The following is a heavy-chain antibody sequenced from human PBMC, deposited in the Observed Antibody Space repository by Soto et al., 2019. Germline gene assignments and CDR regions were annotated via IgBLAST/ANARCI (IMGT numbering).Heavy chain of an antibody. J-gene: IGHJ5*02. D-gene: IGHD1-1*01. CDR2: IYATGTT. CDR1: GASISGFY. Sequence: QVQLQESGPGLVKPSETLSLTCTVSGASISGFYWSCIRKSAGKGLEWIGRIYATGTTDYNPSLKSTVFISVETSKKQCSLTLWSVSAADTAGYYCVRNVTNTLRDWFDPWRQGMSVTVSS. V-gene: IGHV4-4*07. CDR3: VRNVTNTLRDWFDP.